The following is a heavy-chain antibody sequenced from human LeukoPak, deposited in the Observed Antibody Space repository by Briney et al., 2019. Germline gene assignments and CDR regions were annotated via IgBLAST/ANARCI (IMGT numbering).Heavy chain of an antibody. CDR2: IGSNSVPT. CDR3: AKHCSGYCNTASEKRFDP. Sequence: GGSLRLSCAASGFTFSSYSMNWVRQAPGKGLEWVSGIGSNSVPTLYADSVKGWFTISRDNSKSMLYLQMDSLRVEDTAVYYCAKHCSGYCNTASEKRFDPWGQGTLVTVSS. V-gene: IGHV3-23*01. CDR1: GFTFSSYS. D-gene: IGHD2-2*03. J-gene: IGHJ5*02.